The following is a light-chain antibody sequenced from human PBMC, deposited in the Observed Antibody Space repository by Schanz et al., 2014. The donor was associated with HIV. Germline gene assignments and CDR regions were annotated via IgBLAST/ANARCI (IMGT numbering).Light chain of an antibody. CDR2: DVN. V-gene: IGLV2-14*03. J-gene: IGLJ2*01. CDR1: SSDIGGYKY. CDR3: SSYTGSGPNTRSSTLVV. Sequence: QSALTQPASVSGSPGQSITISCTGTSSDIGGYKYLSWYQQHPGKAPKLMIYDVNSRPSGVSNRFSGSKSGNTASLTISGLQAEDEADYYCSSYTGSGPNTRSSTLVVFGGGTKLTVL.